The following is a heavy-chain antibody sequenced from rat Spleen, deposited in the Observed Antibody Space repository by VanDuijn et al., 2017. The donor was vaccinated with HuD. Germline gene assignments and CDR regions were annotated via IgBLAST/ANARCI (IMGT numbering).Heavy chain of an antibody. Sequence: QVQLKDSVPGLIQPSQTLTFTCTVSGFSIISYGVIGVLQPPGKGLEWMGVIWGAGSTKYNSALKSLLSISWDTSKSQVFLKINSLQTEDTAIYFCTRTYGVYTSLWFAYWGQCTLVTVSS. CDR1: GFSIISYG. CDR3: TRTYGVYTSLWFAY. V-gene: IGHV2-13*01. D-gene: IGHD1-11*01. CDR2: IWGAGST. J-gene: IGHJ3*01.